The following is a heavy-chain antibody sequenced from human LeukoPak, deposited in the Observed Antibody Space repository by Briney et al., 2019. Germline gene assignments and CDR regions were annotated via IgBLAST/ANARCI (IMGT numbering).Heavy chain of an antibody. CDR3: AKDGKRWLQGHIDY. CDR2: ISYDGSNK. Sequence: GSLRLSCAASGFTFSSYGMHWDRQAPGKGLEWVAVISYDGSNKYYADSVKGRFTISRDNSKNTLYLQMNSLRAEDTAVYYCAKDGKRWLQGHIDYWGQGTLVTVSS. CDR1: GFTFSSYG. J-gene: IGHJ4*02. V-gene: IGHV3-30*18. D-gene: IGHD5-24*01.